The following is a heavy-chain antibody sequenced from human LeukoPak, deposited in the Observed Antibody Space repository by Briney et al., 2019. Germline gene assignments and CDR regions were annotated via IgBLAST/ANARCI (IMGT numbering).Heavy chain of an antibody. V-gene: IGHV3-74*01. D-gene: IGHD3-16*01. CDR1: GLSFSNYW. CDR3: ASAYTYVRLGDH. Sequence: PGGSLRLSCAVSGLSFSNYWMHWVRQAPGKGLVWVARTNLHGTAVDYAGSVKGRFTISRDNAKNTLFLQMNSLRAEDTAVYYSASAYTYVRLGDHWGQGTLVTVSS. J-gene: IGHJ4*02. CDR2: TNLHGTAV.